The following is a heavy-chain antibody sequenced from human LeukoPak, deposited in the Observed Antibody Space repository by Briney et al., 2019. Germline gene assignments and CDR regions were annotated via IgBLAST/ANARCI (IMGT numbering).Heavy chain of an antibody. D-gene: IGHD3-10*01. CDR2: IYHSGTT. CDR1: GGSISSSSYY. Sequence: MTSETLSLTCTVSGGSISSSSYYWGWIRQPPGKGLEWIGSIYHSGTTYYNPSLQSRVTMSVDTSKNQFSLKLSSVTAVDTAVYYCARKENVYYYFDYWGQGTLVTVSS. CDR3: ARKENVYYYFDY. J-gene: IGHJ4*02. V-gene: IGHV4-39*07.